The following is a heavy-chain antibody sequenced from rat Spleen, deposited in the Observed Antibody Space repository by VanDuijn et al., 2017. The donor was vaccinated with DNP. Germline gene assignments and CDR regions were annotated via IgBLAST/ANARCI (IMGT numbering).Heavy chain of an antibody. V-gene: IGHV5S13*01. CDR2: ITNSGGST. CDR1: GFTFSNYG. Sequence: EVQLVESGGGLVQPGRSLKLSCAASGFTFSNYGMAWVRQAPTKGLEWVASITNSGGSTYYRDSVKGRFTISRNNARSTLFLQMDSLGSDDTATYYCATRGEGIIHWGQGLMVTVSS. CDR3: ATRGEGIIH. D-gene: IGHD1-11*01. J-gene: IGHJ2*01.